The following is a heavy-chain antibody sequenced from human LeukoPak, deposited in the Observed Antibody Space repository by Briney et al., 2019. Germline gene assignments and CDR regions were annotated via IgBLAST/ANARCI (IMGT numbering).Heavy chain of an antibody. J-gene: IGHJ4*02. V-gene: IGHV4-31*03. CDR2: IYNSGST. Sequence: SSQTLSLTCIASGASFNTGDYYWNWIRQHPGKGLEWIGYIYNSGSTYYNPSLKSRGTISVDTSKNHFSLRLTSVTAADSAVYYWARGAPPDSWGQGTLVTVS. CDR3: ARGAPPDS. CDR1: GASFNTGDYY.